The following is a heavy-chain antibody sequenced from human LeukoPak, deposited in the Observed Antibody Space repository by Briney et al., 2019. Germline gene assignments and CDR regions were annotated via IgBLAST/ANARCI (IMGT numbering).Heavy chain of an antibody. CDR3: AKDVYGDYGGLDY. J-gene: IGHJ4*02. V-gene: IGHV3-23*01. D-gene: IGHD4-17*01. CDR2: IRGSDGST. CDR1: GFTLRTYA. Sequence: PGGPLRLSRAASGFTLRTYAMSWVRPAPGKGLAWVSSIRGSDGSTYYADSVKGRFAISRDNSKNTLYLQMNSLRAEDTAVYYCAKDVYGDYGGLDYWGQGTLVTVSS.